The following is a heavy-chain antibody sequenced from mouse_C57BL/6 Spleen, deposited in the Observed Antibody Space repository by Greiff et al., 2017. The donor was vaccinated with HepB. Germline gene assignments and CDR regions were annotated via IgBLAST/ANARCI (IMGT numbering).Heavy chain of an antibody. CDR3: AIYYYGSRFAY. Sequence: EVKVEESGPGLVKPSQSLSLTCSVTGYSITSGYYWNWIRQFPGNKLEWMGYISYDGSNNYNPSLKNRISITRDTSKNQFFLKLNSVTTEDTATYYCAIYYYGSRFAYWGQGTLVTVSA. CDR1: GYSITSGYY. V-gene: IGHV3-6*01. D-gene: IGHD1-1*01. J-gene: IGHJ3*01. CDR2: ISYDGSN.